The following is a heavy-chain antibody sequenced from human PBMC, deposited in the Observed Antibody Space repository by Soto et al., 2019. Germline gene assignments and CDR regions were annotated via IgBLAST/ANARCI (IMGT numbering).Heavy chain of an antibody. CDR3: ASGDDFWSADV. CDR1: GGTFSSYT. CDR2: INAGNGNT. V-gene: IGHV1-3*01. Sequence: GASVKVSCKASGGTFSSYTISWVGQAPGQRLEWMGWINAGNGNTKYSQKFQGRVTITRDTSASTAYMELSSLRSEDTAVYYCASGDDFWSADVWGKGTTVTVSS. J-gene: IGHJ6*04. D-gene: IGHD3-3*01.